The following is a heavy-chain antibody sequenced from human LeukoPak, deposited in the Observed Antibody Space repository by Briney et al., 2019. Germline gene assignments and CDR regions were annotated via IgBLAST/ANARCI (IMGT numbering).Heavy chain of an antibody. J-gene: IGHJ4*02. D-gene: IGHD4-23*01. Sequence: PSETLSLTCTVSGGSISSYYWSWIRQPPGKGLEWIGYIYTSGSTNYNPSLKSRVTISVDTSKNQFSLKLSSVTAADTAVYYCARADYSGNPHHYWGQGTLVTVSS. CDR2: IYTSGST. V-gene: IGHV4-4*09. CDR1: GGSISSYY. CDR3: ARADYSGNPHHY.